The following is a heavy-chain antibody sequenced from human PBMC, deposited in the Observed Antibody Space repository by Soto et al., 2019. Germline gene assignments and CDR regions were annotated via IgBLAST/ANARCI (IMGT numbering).Heavy chain of an antibody. CDR3: ARSQSKVPGTYYFDY. CDR1: GYTFTSYG. Sequence: ASVKVSCKASGYTFTSYGISWVRQAPGQGLEWMGWISAYNGNTNYAQKLKDRVTMTTDTSTSTAYMELRSLRSDDPAVYYCARSQSKVPGTYYFDYWGQGTLVTVSS. D-gene: IGHD6-19*01. J-gene: IGHJ4*02. CDR2: ISAYNGNT. V-gene: IGHV1-18*01.